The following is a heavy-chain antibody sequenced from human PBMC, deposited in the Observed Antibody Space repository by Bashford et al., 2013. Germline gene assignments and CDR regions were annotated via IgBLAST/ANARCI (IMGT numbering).Heavy chain of an antibody. Sequence: SSETLSLTCAVSGYSISSGSFWGWIRQPPGKGLEWIGEIHQSGSTNYNPSLKSRVTISLDTSKSQFSLQLSSVTAADTAVYYCARGVXVVNWGLGTLVTVSS. D-gene: IGHD3-16*01. CDR1: GYSISSGSF. CDR3: ARGVXVVN. J-gene: IGHJ4*01. CDR2: IHQSGST. V-gene: IGHV4-38-2*01.